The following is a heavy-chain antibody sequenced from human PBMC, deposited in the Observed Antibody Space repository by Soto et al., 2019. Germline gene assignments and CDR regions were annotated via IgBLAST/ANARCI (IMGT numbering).Heavy chain of an antibody. CDR2: IHSSGST. J-gene: IGHJ5*02. Sequence: PSGTLSLTCTVSGASMNSYNWSWIRQPAGKGLEWIGHIHSSGSTNYNPSLKSRVTMSVDTSKNQFSLRLMSLTAADTAVYYCARDQGVAAAGITWFDPWAQGSLVTVSS. CDR1: GASMNSYN. D-gene: IGHD6-13*01. CDR3: ARDQGVAAAGITWFDP. V-gene: IGHV4-4*07.